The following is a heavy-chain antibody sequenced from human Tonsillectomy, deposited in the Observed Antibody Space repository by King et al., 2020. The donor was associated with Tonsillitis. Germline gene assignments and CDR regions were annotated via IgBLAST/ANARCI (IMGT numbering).Heavy chain of an antibody. J-gene: IGHJ4*02. D-gene: IGHD3/OR15-3a*01. CDR3: AKDPTGGRVGPELNYFDY. CDR1: GFTFSSYG. CDR2: VRYDGSQK. Sequence: VQLVESGGGVVQPGGSLRLSCAASGFTFSSYGMHGVRQPPGKGLEWVTFVRYDGSQKYYADSVKGRFTISRVNSKNTLYLQLHSLRTEDTAVYYCAKDPTGGRVGPELNYFDYWGQGTLVTVSS. V-gene: IGHV3-30*02.